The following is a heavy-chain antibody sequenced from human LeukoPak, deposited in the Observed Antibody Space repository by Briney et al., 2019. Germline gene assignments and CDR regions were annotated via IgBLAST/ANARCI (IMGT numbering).Heavy chain of an antibody. Sequence: SETLSLTCAVYGGSFSGYYWSWIRQPPGKGLEWIGEINHSGSTNYNPSLKSRVTISVDTSKNQFSLKLSSVTAADTAVYYRARQSGSSGWYYFDYWGQGTLVTVSS. CDR1: GGSFSGYY. CDR3: ARQSGSSGWYYFDY. CDR2: INHSGST. J-gene: IGHJ4*02. V-gene: IGHV4-34*01. D-gene: IGHD6-19*01.